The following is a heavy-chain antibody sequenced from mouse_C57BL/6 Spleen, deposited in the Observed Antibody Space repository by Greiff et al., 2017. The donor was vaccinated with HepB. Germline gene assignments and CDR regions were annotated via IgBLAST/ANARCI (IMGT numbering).Heavy chain of an antibody. CDR1: GYTFTSYW. J-gene: IGHJ3*01. CDR2: IDPSDSET. D-gene: IGHD2-1*01. CDR3: ARSGYGNYAFAY. Sequence: VQLQQPGAELVRPGSSVKLSCKASGYTFTSYWMHWVKQRPIQGLEWIGNIDPSDSETHYNQKFKDKATLTVDKSSSTAYMQLSSLTSEDSAVYYCARSGYGNYAFAYWGQGTLVTVSA. V-gene: IGHV1-52*01.